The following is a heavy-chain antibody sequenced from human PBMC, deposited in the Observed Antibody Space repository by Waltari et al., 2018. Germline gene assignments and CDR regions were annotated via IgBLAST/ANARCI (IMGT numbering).Heavy chain of an antibody. Sequence: EVQLVESGGGLVQPGGSLRLSCAGSGFTFPGFTFSSYAMSWVRQAQGKGLEWVSGISANGDSTYYADSVKGRFTISRDNSKNTLYLQVNSLRAEDTAVYYCAKAMAVTPYYFDYWGQGTLVTVSS. CDR2: ISANGDST. CDR3: AKAMAVTPYYFDY. CDR1: GFTFPGFTFSSYA. J-gene: IGHJ4*02. D-gene: IGHD2-21*02. V-gene: IGHV3-23*04.